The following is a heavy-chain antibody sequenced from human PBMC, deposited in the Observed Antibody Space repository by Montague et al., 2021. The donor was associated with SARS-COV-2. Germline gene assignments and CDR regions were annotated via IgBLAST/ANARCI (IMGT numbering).Heavy chain of an antibody. CDR1: GFTFSSYA. V-gene: IGHV3-23*01. J-gene: IGHJ4*02. D-gene: IGHD4-17*01. Sequence: SLRLSCAASGFTFSSYAMSWVRQAPGKGLEWVSAISGSGGSTYYADSVKGRFTISRDNSKNTLYLQMNSLRAEDTAVYYCAKGGQVHDYGDHFDDWGQGTLVTVSS. CDR2: ISGSGGST. CDR3: AKGGQVHDYGDHFDD.